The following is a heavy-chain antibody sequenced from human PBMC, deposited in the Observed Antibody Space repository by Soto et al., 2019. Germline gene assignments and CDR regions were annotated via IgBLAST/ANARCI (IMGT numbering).Heavy chain of an antibody. D-gene: IGHD1-26*01. V-gene: IGHV3-23*01. CDR1: GFSFSNYA. J-gene: IGHJ6*01. CDR3: AKRIKSGRNYVGNAMDV. CDR2: ISGSGAGT. Sequence: EVQLLESGGTLVQVGGSLRLSCVASGFSFSNYAVTWVRQAPGKGLEWVSAISGSGAGTYYADSVKGRFTISRDNSKNTVHLQMNSLRVEDTAVYHCAKRIKSGRNYVGNAMDVW.